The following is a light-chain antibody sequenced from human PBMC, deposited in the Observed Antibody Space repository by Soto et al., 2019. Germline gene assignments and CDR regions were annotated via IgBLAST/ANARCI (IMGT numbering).Light chain of an antibody. CDR2: GNR. CDR3: QAYDYSLTASV. J-gene: IGLJ3*02. Sequence: QSVLTQPPSVSGAPGQRVTISCTGNSSNLGAGYDVHWYRQLPGAAPKLVIFGNRNRPSGVPERFSGSKSGTSASLAITGLPGDDEADYYCQAYDYSLTASVFGGGTKLTVL. V-gene: IGLV1-40*01. CDR1: SSNLGAGYD.